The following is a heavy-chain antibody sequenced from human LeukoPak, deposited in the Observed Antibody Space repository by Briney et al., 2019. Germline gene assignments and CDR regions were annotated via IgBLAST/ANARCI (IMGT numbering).Heavy chain of an antibody. V-gene: IGHV3-11*04. Sequence: GGSLRLSCAGSGFTFSDYYMSWIRHAPGKRLEWVSYISSSGSTIYYADSVKGRFTISRDNAKNSLYLQMNSLRAEDTAVYYCAELGITMIGGVWGKGTTLTISS. CDR2: ISSSGSTI. D-gene: IGHD3-10*02. CDR3: AELGITMIGGV. J-gene: IGHJ6*04. CDR1: GFTFSDYY.